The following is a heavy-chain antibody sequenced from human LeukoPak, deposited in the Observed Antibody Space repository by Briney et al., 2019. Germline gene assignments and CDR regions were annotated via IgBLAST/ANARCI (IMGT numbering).Heavy chain of an antibody. CDR3: ARGCGSSTSCYRY. V-gene: IGHV3-7*01. Sequence: GGSLRLSCAASGFTFSSYWMSWVRQAPGKGLEWVANIKQDGSEKYYVDSVKGRFTISRDNAKNSLYLQMNSLRAEDTAVYYCARGCGSSTSCYRYWGQGTLVTVSS. CDR2: IKQDGSEK. J-gene: IGHJ4*02. D-gene: IGHD2-2*01. CDR1: GFTFSSYW.